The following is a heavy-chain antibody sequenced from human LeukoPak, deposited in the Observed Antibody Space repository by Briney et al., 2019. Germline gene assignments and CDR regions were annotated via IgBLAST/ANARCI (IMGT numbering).Heavy chain of an antibody. D-gene: IGHD3-3*01. Sequence: NASETLSLTCTVSGGSISSYYWSWIRQPPGKGLEWIGYIYYSGSTNYNPSLKSRVTISVDTSKNQFSLKLSSVTAADTAVYYCARAQYYDFWSGYSYYYYGMDVWGQGTTVTVSS. V-gene: IGHV4-59*01. J-gene: IGHJ6*02. CDR2: IYYSGST. CDR1: GGSISSYY. CDR3: ARAQYYDFWSGYSYYYYGMDV.